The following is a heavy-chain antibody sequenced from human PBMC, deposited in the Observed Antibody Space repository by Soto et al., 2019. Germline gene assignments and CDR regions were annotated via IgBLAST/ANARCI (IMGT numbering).Heavy chain of an antibody. J-gene: IGHJ5*02. D-gene: IGHD1-7*01. CDR2: IYWDDDK. CDR3: AHRQSHNWNSNWFDP. CDR1: GFSLSTSGVG. Sequence: SGPTLVKPTQTLTLTCTFSGFSLSTSGVGVGWIRQPPGKALEWLALIYWDDDKRYSPSLKSRLTITKDTSKNQVVLTMTNMDPVDTATYYCAHRQSHNWNSNWFDPWGQGTLVTVSS. V-gene: IGHV2-5*02.